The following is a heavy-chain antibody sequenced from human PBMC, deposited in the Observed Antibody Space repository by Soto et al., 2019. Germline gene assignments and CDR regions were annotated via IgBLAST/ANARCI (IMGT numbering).Heavy chain of an antibody. CDR2: IPGSVNYI. D-gene: IGHD5-12*01. CDR1: GFTFSTYT. J-gene: IGHJ6*02. CDR3: ARDAYRATNFTNDYSYYGMDV. V-gene: IGHV3-21*01. Sequence: XESLRLSSLASGFTFSTYTMHWVRQAPGKGLERVSSIPGSVNYIYYADSVRGRFTLSRDSAKNSLYLQLNSLRAEDTAVYYCARDAYRATNFTNDYSYYGMDVWGQGTTVTVSS.